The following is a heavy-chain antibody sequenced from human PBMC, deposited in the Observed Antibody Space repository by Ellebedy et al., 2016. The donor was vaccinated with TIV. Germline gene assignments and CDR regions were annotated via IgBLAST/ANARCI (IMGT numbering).Heavy chain of an antibody. D-gene: IGHD6-19*01. CDR3: AREAPIPVSDTDFDY. Sequence: GESLKISCAASGFTFSNYSMNWVRQAPGKGLEWVSYIGSGSSSIYYADSVKGRFTISRDNAKNSLYLLMNSLRDEDTAFDYCAREAPIPVSDTDFDYWGQGTLVTVSS. J-gene: IGHJ4*02. CDR1: GFTFSNYS. V-gene: IGHV3-48*02. CDR2: IGSGSSSI.